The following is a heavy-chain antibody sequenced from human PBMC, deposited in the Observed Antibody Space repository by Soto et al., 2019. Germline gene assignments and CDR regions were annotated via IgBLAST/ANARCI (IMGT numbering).Heavy chain of an antibody. CDR1: GFTFSSYS. Sequence: GGSLRLSCAASGFTFSSYSMNWVRQAPGKGLEWVSSISSSSSYIYYADSVKGRFTISRDNAKNSLYLQMNSLRAEDTAVYYCARPQGGYFGVGQTTPYYGMDVLGQGTTVTVSS. V-gene: IGHV3-21*01. CDR3: ARPQGGYFGVGQTTPYYGMDV. J-gene: IGHJ6*02. CDR2: ISSSSSYI. D-gene: IGHD3-3*01.